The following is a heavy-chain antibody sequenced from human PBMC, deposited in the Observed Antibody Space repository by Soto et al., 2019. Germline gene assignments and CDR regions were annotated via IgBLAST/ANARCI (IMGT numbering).Heavy chain of an antibody. D-gene: IGHD2-21*02. CDR2: INTHNGNT. V-gene: IGHV1-18*01. Sequence: PSVKVSCKASGYTFTTYGISWVRQAPGQGLEWMGWINTHNGNTNYAQNLQGRVIMTADTSTSTAYMELRSLRSDDTAVYYCTRDGTANYYYYGMDAWGQGTTVTSP. J-gene: IGHJ6*02. CDR3: TRDGTANYYYYGMDA. CDR1: GYTFTTYG.